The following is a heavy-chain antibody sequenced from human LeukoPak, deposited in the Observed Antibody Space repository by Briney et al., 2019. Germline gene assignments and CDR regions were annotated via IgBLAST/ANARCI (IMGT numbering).Heavy chain of an antibody. CDR1: GFTFSTYG. CDR3: ARASKYYYDSSGYYYYYYMDV. CDR2: ISRNGDIT. V-gene: IGHV3-23*01. D-gene: IGHD3-22*01. Sequence: GGSLRLSCAASGFTFSTYGMNWVRQAPGKGLEWVSTISRNGDITYYADSVKGRFTISRDNSKNTLYLQMNSLRAENTAVYYCARASKYYYDSSGYYYYYYMDVWGKGTTVTVSS. J-gene: IGHJ6*03.